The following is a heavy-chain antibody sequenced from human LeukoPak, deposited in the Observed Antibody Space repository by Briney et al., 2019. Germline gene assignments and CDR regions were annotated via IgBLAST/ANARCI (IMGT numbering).Heavy chain of an antibody. Sequence: SVKVSCKASGGTFSSYAISWVRQAPGQGLEWMGGIIPIFGTANYAQKFQGRVTITADESTSTAYMELSSLKSEDTAIYYCARSFSDAFDIWGQGTMVTVSS. CDR2: IIPIFGTA. D-gene: IGHD3-16*02. J-gene: IGHJ3*02. V-gene: IGHV1-69*13. CDR1: GGTFSSYA. CDR3: ARSFSDAFDI.